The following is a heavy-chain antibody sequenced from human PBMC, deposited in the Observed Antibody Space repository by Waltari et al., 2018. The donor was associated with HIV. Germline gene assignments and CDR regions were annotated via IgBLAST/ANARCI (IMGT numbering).Heavy chain of an antibody. J-gene: IGHJ4*02. V-gene: IGHV3-53*01. CDR3: ATVLVRTSWVITTAPFDY. CDR1: GFAVINNY. Sequence: EVQLVESGGGLIQPGGSLRLACAASGFAVINNYISWVRQAPGKGLEWVSLIDSNATTYYADSVKGRFTISRDNSKNTLYLQMNSLRADDTAVYFCATVLVRTSWVITTAPFDYWGQGTLVTVSS. CDR2: IDSNATT. D-gene: IGHD3-22*01.